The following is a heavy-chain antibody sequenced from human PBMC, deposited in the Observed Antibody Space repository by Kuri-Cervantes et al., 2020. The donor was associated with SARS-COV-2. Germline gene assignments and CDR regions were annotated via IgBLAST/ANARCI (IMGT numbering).Heavy chain of an antibody. V-gene: IGHV3-33*08. CDR2: IWFDGSHK. CDR1: GFTFSSYG. D-gene: IGHD1-1*01. J-gene: IGHJ6*04. Sequence: GGSLRLSCAVSGFTFSSYGMHWVRQAPGKGLEWVAVIWFDGSHKYYADSVKGRFSISRDNSKNILYSQMNSLRVEDTAVYYCARDLFGWSDGSWMDVWGKGTTVTVSS. CDR3: ARDLFGWSDGSWMDV.